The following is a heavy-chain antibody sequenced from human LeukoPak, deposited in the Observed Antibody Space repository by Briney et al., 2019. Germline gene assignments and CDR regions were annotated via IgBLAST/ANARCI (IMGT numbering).Heavy chain of an antibody. D-gene: IGHD3-16*01. CDR3: ARGGMRNGGALDY. J-gene: IGHJ4*02. V-gene: IGHV1-69*06. Sequence: SVKVSCKASEGTFNNYATSWVQQPPGQGLGWGGGIILIFGTANYAQNFQGRVTITADKSTSTAYMELSSLRSGDTAVYYCARGGMRNGGALDYWGQGTLVTVSS. CDR1: EGTFNNYA. CDR2: IILIFGTA.